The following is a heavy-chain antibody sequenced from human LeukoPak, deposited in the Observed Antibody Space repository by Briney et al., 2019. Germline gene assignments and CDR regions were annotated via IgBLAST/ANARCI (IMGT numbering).Heavy chain of an antibody. CDR1: GFTFSNYG. J-gene: IGHJ4*02. CDR2: ISYDGSKK. D-gene: IGHD6-19*01. Sequence: GGSLRLSCAASGFTFSNYGLHWVRQAPGKGLEWVAVISYDGSKKHYRDSVKGRFTISRDNSKNTLYLQMDSLRAEDTAVYYCGRGQSADLWGQRTLVTVSS. CDR3: GRGQSADL. V-gene: IGHV3-30*03.